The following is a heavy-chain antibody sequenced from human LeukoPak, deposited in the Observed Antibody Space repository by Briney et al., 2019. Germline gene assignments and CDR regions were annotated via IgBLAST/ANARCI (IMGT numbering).Heavy chain of an antibody. CDR1: GYTFAGYY. D-gene: IGHD3-22*01. Sequence: ASVKVSCKASGYTFAGYYIHWVRQAPGQGLEWMGWINPNSGVTNYAQKFQGRVTMTRDTSISTAYMELSRLRSDDTAVYYCARDLPYYYDSSGELDYWGQGTLVTVSS. V-gene: IGHV1-2*02. CDR3: ARDLPYYYDSSGELDY. J-gene: IGHJ4*02. CDR2: INPNSGVT.